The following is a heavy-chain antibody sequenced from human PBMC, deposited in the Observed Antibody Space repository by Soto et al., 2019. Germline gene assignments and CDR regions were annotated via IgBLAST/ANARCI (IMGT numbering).Heavy chain of an antibody. D-gene: IGHD6-19*01. CDR1: GGSIICINW. CDR2: IHHSGST. J-gene: IGHJ3*02. V-gene: IGHV4-4*02. Sequence: QVQLQESGPGLVKQSGTLSLTCAVSGGSIICINWWRWVRQYPRKGLECIGEIHHSGSTNYNPSLKCRVTIPVDEAKNQFSLKVSSVTAAVTAGYYCARWFAFCSGCTGWDSFDIGGKGTMVTFSS. CDR3: ARWFAFCSGCTGWDSFDI.